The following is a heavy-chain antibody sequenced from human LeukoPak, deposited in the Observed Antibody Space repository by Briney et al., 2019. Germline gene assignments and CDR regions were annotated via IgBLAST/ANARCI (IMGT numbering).Heavy chain of an antibody. Sequence: PGGSLRLSCAASGFTVSSNYMSWVRQAPGKGLEWVSVIYSGGSTYYADSVKGRFTISRDNSKNTLYLQMNSLRAEDTAVYYRAREIYGSGSYYYMDVWGKGTTVTISS. CDR3: AREIYGSGSYYYMDV. CDR1: GFTVSSNY. CDR2: IYSGGST. V-gene: IGHV3-66*01. D-gene: IGHD3-10*01. J-gene: IGHJ6*03.